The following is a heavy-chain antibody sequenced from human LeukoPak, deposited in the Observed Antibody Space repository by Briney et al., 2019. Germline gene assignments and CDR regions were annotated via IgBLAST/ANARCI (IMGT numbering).Heavy chain of an antibody. V-gene: IGHV4-59*08. D-gene: IGHD5-24*01. CDR1: GGSISSYY. Sequence: PSETLSLTCTVSGGSISSYYWSWIRQPPGKGLEWIGYIYYSGSTNYNPSLKSRVTISVDTSKNQFSLKLSSVTAADTAVYYCARGGVEMATITYDYWGQGTLVTVSS. CDR2: IYYSGST. J-gene: IGHJ4*02. CDR3: ARGGVEMATITYDY.